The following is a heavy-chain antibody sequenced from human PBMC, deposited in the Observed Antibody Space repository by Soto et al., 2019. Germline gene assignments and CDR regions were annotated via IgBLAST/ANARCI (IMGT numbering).Heavy chain of an antibody. D-gene: IGHD2-2*01. Sequence: SVKVSCKASGGTFSSYAISWVRQAPGQGLEWMGGIIPIFGTANYAQKFQGRVTITADESTSTAYMELSSLRSEDTAVYYCARGDIVVVPAAMISSHNWFDPWGQGTLVTVSS. V-gene: IGHV1-69*13. CDR3: ARGDIVVVPAAMISSHNWFDP. CDR1: GGTFSSYA. CDR2: IIPIFGTA. J-gene: IGHJ5*02.